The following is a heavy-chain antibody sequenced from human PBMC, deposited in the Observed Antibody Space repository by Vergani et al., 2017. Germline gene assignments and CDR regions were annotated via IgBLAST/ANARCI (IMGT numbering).Heavy chain of an antibody. V-gene: IGHV3-30*02. CDR2: IQFDGSNQ. J-gene: IGHJ4*02. CDR3: AKHFRGWGIDY. CDR1: GFTLSYYD. Sequence: QVQLVESGGGVVQRGGSLRLSCATSGFTLSYYDMQWIRQGPGKGLELVAFIQFDGSNQYYADSVKGRFTLSIDFSKNTLYLQMNSLRTDDTATYYFAKHFRGWGIDYWGQGTQVIVSS. D-gene: IGHD3-16*01.